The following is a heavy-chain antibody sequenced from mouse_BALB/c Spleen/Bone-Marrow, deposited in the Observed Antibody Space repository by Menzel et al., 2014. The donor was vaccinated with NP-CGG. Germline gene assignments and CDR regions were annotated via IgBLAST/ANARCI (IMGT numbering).Heavy chain of an antibody. J-gene: IGHJ3*01. Sequence: VQLKESGAELVKPGASVKLSCTASGFNIKDTYMHWVKRRPEQGLEWIGRIDPANGNIKYDPKFQGKATITADTSSNTAYLQLSSLTSEDAAVYYCAADCYGGGYGFAYWGQGTLVTVSA. V-gene: IGHV14-3*02. CDR1: GFNIKDTY. CDR2: IDPANGNI. D-gene: IGHD1-1*01. CDR3: AADCYGGGYGFAY.